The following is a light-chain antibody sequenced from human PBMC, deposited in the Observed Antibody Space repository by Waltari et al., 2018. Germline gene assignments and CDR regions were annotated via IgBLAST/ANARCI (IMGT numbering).Light chain of an antibody. CDR1: KLGDKY. Sequence: SYELTQPPSVSVSPGQTASITCSGDKLGDKYASWYQQKPGQSPVVVIYQDTKRPSGIPERFSGSNSGNTATLTISGTQGMDEADYYCLAWDSSTAWVFGGGTKLTVL. CDR3: LAWDSSTAWV. J-gene: IGLJ3*02. V-gene: IGLV3-1*01. CDR2: QDT.